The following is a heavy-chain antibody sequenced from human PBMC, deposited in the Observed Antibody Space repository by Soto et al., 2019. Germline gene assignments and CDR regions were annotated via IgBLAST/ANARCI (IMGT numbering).Heavy chain of an antibody. J-gene: IGHJ4*02. CDR3: ARDRGWFYFDY. CDR1: VGTISTGCDS. Sequence: PSETLSLTCRVSVGTISTGCDSWAWIRQPPGKALEWIWHTYHSGNRYYNPSLKSRLTISVDTSKNQFSMTLSSVTAADTAVYYCARDRGWFYFDYSGKRPLVTVSS. D-gene: IGHD3-10*01. V-gene: IGHV4-30-2*05. CDR2: TYHSGNR.